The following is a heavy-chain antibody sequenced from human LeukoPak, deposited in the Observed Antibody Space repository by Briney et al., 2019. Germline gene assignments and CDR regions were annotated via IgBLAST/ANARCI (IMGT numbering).Heavy chain of an antibody. V-gene: IGHV4-39*07. CDR3: ARDFDMGAGYSYGYFDY. CDR2: IYYSGST. J-gene: IGHJ4*02. D-gene: IGHD5-18*01. CDR1: GGSISSSSYY. Sequence: SETLSLTCTVSGGSISSSSYYWGWIRQPPGKGLEWIGSIYYSGSTYYNPSLKSRVTISVDTSKNQFSLKLSSVTAADTAVYDCARDFDMGAGYSYGYFDYWGQGTLVTVSS.